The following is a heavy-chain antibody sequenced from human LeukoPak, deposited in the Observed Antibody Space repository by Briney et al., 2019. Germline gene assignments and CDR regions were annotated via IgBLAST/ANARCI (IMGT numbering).Heavy chain of an antibody. Sequence: PGRSLRLSCAASGFTFSSYGMHWVRQAPGKGLEWVAVISYDGSNKYYADSVKGRFTISRDNSKNTLYLQMNSLRAEDTAVYYCAKGYPTNSQTYFDYWGQGALVTVSS. D-gene: IGHD4-23*01. J-gene: IGHJ4*02. CDR3: AKGYPTNSQTYFDY. CDR2: ISYDGSNK. CDR1: GFTFSSYG. V-gene: IGHV3-30*18.